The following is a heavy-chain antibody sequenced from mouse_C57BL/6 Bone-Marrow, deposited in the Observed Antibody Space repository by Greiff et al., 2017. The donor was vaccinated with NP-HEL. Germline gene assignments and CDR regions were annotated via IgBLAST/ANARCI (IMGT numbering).Heavy chain of an antibody. Sequence: QVQLQQPGAELVKPGASVKLSCKASGYTFTSYWMHWVKQRPGQGLEWIGMIHPNSGSTYYNAKFKSKATLTVDKTSSTAYMQLSSLTSEDAAVYYCARLYFDYWGRGTTLTVSA. V-gene: IGHV1-64*01. J-gene: IGHJ2*01. CDR2: IHPNSGST. CDR3: ARLYFDY. CDR1: GYTFTSYW.